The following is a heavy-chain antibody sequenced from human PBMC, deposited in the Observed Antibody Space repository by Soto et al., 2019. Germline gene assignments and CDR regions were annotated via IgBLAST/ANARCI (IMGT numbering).Heavy chain of an antibody. Sequence: ASVKVSCKASGGTFSSYTMSWVRQAPGQGLEWMGWINAGNGNTKYSQKFQGRVTITRDTSASTAYMELSSLRSEDTAVYYCARSPSLFIDYWSQGTLVTVSS. V-gene: IGHV1-3*01. CDR1: GGTFSSYT. D-gene: IGHD2-2*01. CDR3: ARSPSLFIDY. J-gene: IGHJ4*02. CDR2: INAGNGNT.